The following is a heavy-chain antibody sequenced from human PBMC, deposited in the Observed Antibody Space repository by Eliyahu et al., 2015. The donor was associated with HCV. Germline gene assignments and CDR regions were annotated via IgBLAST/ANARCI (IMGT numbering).Heavy chain of an antibody. Sequence: QVQLQESGPGLAQPSETLSLTCTVSGGSXXTYYWSWXRQPPGKGLEWIGFIHFSGSTNYNPPLXSRVTIXVDTSKNQFSLXLRSVTAADTAVYYCASGGGGIAVAGTGGWFDPWGQGTLVTVSS. CDR3: ASGGGGIAVAGTGGWFDP. J-gene: IGHJ5*02. D-gene: IGHD6-19*01. CDR2: IHFSGST. CDR1: GGSXXTYY. V-gene: IGHV4-59*01.